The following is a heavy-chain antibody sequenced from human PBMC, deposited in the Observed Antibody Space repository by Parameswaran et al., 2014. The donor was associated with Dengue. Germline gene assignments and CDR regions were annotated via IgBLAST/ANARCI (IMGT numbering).Heavy chain of an antibody. D-gene: IGHD6-13*01. J-gene: IGHJ6*02. CDR2: IYYSGST. CDR3: ARAYSIPPFLGYYGMDV. Sequence: VRQAPGKGLEWIGSIYYSGSTYYNPSLKSRVTISVDTSKNQFSLKLSSVTAADTAVYYCARAYSIPPFLGYYGMDVWGQGDHGSPSP. V-gene: IGHV4-39*01.